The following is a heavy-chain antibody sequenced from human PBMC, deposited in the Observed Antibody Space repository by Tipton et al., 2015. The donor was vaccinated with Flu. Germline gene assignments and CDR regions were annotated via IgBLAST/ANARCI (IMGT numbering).Heavy chain of an antibody. CDR1: GYSISSGYY. D-gene: IGHD1-26*01. CDR3: ARGVGGSYFRFDY. Sequence: TLSLTCAVSGYSISSGYYWGWIRQPPGKGLEWIGSIYHSGSTYYNPSLKSRVTISVDTPKNQFSLKLSSVTAADTAVYYCARGVGGSYFRFDYWGQGTLVTVSS. J-gene: IGHJ4*02. CDR2: IYHSGST. V-gene: IGHV4-38-2*01.